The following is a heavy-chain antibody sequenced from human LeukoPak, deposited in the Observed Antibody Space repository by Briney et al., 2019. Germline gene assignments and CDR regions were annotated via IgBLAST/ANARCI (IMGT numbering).Heavy chain of an antibody. V-gene: IGHV3-15*01. CDR1: GFTFSNAW. CDR2: TISKTDGGTT. D-gene: IGHD5-12*01. Sequence: PGGSLRLSCAASGFTFSNAWMSWDRPAPGKGLEWVGRTISKTDGGTTDYAAPVTGRFTISRDDSKNTLYLQMNSLKTEDTAVYYCTTGDYYFDYWGQGTLVTVSS. J-gene: IGHJ4*02. CDR3: TTGDYYFDY.